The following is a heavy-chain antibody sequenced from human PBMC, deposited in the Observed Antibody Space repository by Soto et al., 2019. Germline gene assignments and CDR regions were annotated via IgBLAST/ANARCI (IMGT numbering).Heavy chain of an antibody. Sequence: EVQLVESGGGLVQPGRSLRLSCAASGFSFGDYAMHWVRQAPGKGLECVSSISWNSGNIGYADSVKGRFTISRGNAKNSLCLQMNSLRAEGTALYYCVKGTLFGVAVRHLGYWGRGPLVTVS. V-gene: IGHV3-9*01. J-gene: IGHJ4*02. D-gene: IGHD6-19*01. CDR1: GFSFGDYA. CDR3: VKGTLFGVAVRHLGY. CDR2: ISWNSGNI.